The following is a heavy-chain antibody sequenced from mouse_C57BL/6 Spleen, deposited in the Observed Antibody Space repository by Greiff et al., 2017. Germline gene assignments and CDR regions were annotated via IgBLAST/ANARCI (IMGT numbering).Heavy chain of an antibody. CDR3: ARKGLTDWYFDV. CDR1: GYTFTSYG. CDR2: IYPRSGNT. Sequence: HVQLQPSGAELARPGASVKLSCKASGYTFTSYGISWVKQRTGQGLEWIGEIYPRSGNTYYNEKFKGKATLTADKSSSTAYMELRSLTSDDSAVYFCARKGLTDWYFDVWGTGTTVTVSS. J-gene: IGHJ1*03. D-gene: IGHD4-1*01. V-gene: IGHV1-81*01.